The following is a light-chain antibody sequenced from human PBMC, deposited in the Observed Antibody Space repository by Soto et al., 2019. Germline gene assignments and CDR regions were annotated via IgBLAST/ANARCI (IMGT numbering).Light chain of an antibody. J-gene: IGKJ5*01. V-gene: IGKV1-39*01. CDR2: AAS. Sequence: DFQMPPSPSCLRAFVEDSVFLPCRARQSISNHLNWYQQKPGKAPNLLVYAASRLQSGVPSRFTGSGSGTDFTLAISSLQPEDFATYFCQQSYTTPITFGQGTRLEIK. CDR1: QSISNH. CDR3: QQSYTTPIT.